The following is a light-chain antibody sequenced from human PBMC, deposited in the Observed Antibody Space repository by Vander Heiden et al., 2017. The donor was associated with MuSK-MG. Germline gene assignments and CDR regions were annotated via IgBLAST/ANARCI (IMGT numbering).Light chain of an antibody. Sequence: IVFTHSPGTLSLPPGARAAPPCRASLGLGKRYLARYHHIPGIAPRLLIDGASGRATGIPDRFSGSGSGTDFALAVNRLGPADFAVSYCEQYGTSVLTFGGGTKVEIK. J-gene: IGKJ4*01. CDR3: EQYGTSVLT. V-gene: IGKV3-20*01. CDR1: LGLGKRY. CDR2: GAS.